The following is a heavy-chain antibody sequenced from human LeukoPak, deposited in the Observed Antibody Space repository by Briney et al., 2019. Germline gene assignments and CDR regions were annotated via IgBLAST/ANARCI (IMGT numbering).Heavy chain of an antibody. CDR2: ISWNSGSI. CDR3: AKDIGPAVQLERRWGPGGYYYYYYMDV. Sequence: PGRSLRLSCAASGFTFDDYAMHWVRQAPGKGLEWVSGISWNSGSIGYADSVKGRFTISRDNAKNSLYLQMNSLRAEDTALYYCAKDIGPAVQLERRWGPGGYYYYYYMDVWGKGTTVTVSS. V-gene: IGHV3-9*01. J-gene: IGHJ6*03. D-gene: IGHD1-1*01. CDR1: GFTFDDYA.